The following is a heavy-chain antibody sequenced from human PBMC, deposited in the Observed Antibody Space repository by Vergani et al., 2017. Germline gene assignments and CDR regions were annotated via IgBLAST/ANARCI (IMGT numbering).Heavy chain of an antibody. CDR1: GAAIKDFY. Sequence: QVQLQESGPGLVKPSETLSLTCTVSGAAIKDFYWSWFRQPPGKGLEWIGYVYYTWSTTYNPSLKSRVTISVDTSNNQFSLRMTSLTAADTAIYYCAGDRDLYCRSTTSCHNWFGPWGQGSLVTVSS. V-gene: IGHV4-59*01. CDR2: VYYTWST. J-gene: IGHJ5*02. CDR3: AGDRDLYCRSTTSCHNWFGP. D-gene: IGHD2/OR15-2a*01.